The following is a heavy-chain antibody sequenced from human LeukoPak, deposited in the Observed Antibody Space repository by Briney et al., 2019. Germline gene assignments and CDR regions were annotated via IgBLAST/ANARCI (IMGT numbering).Heavy chain of an antibody. CDR1: GGSFSGYY. CDR2: INHSGST. CDR3: ARVYCSGGSCYKLDY. V-gene: IGHV4-34*01. D-gene: IGHD2-15*01. J-gene: IGHJ4*02. Sequence: SETLSLTCAVYGGSFSGYYWSWIRQPPGKGLEWIGEINHSGSTNYNPSLKSRVTISVDTSKNQFSLKLSSVTAADTGVYYCARVYCSGGSCYKLDYWGQGTLVTVSS.